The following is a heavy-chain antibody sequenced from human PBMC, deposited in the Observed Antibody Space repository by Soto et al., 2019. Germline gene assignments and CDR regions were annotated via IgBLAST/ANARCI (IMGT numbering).Heavy chain of an antibody. CDR3: VRFSGLDV. V-gene: IGHV3-15*07. J-gene: IGHJ6*02. Sequence: GGALSLSCAASGFTFSNAWLNWVRQAPGKGLEWVGRIKSKTDGGTTDYAAPVKGRFTISRDDSNNALYLQMSSLRSEDTAVYYCVRFSGLDVWGQGTTVTVSS. CDR2: IKSKTDGGTT. CDR1: GFTFSNAW. D-gene: IGHD3-3*01.